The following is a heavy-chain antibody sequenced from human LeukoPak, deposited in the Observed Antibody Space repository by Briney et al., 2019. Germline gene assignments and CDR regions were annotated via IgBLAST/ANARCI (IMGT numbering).Heavy chain of an antibody. CDR2: IYPGDSDT. CDR3: ERLGYSSSSSFDY. V-gene: IGHV5-51*01. Sequence: PGESLKISCKGSGYSFTSYWIGWVRQMPGKGLGWMGIIYPGDSDTRYSPSFQGQVTISADKSISTAYLQWSSLKASDTAMYYCERLGYSSSSSFDYWGQGTLVTVSS. J-gene: IGHJ4*02. CDR1: GYSFTSYW. D-gene: IGHD6-6*01.